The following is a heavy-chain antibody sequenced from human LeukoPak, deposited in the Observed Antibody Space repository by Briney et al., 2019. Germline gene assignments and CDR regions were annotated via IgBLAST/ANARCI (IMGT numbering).Heavy chain of an antibody. CDR1: GFSFSNYY. V-gene: IGHV3-48*03. D-gene: IGHD2-21*02. J-gene: IGHJ4*02. CDR2: INGRGGII. CDR3: AREGDGSRYYFDY. Sequence: GGSLRLSCRASGFSFSNYYMNWVRQAPGKGLEWLSHINGRGGIINYADSVKGRFTISRDNARNSLDLHMSSLAAEDTAVYYCAREGDGSRYYFDYWGQGTLDTVSS.